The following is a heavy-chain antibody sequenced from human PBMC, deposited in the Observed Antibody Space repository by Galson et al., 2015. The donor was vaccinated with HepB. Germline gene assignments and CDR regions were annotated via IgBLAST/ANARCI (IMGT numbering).Heavy chain of an antibody. CDR2: INSDGRST. J-gene: IGHJ6*03. CDR1: GFTFSNYW. V-gene: IGHV3-74*01. CDR3: ARVPPSGDYYYYYMDV. D-gene: IGHD6-25*01. Sequence: SLRLSCAASGFTFSNYWMSWVRQAPGKGLVWVSRINSDGRSTSHADSVKGRFTISRDNAKNTLFLQMNSLRAEDTAVYYCARVPPSGDYYYYYMDVWGKGYTVTGSS.